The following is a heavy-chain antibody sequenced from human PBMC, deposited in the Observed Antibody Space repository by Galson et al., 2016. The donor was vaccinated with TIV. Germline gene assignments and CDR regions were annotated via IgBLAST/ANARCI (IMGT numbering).Heavy chain of an antibody. J-gene: IGHJ4*02. D-gene: IGHD2-21*02. Sequence: QSGAEVTKPGESLKISCKGSGYSFTSYYIAWVRQMPGKGLEWMGILYPGDSHARYSPSFQGQVTISADKSVRTAYLQWSSLKASDTAMYYCAREGGTAIGPPFDCWGQGTLVTVSS. CDR2: LYPGDSHA. CDR3: AREGGTAIGPPFDC. V-gene: IGHV5-51*01. CDR1: GYSFTSYY.